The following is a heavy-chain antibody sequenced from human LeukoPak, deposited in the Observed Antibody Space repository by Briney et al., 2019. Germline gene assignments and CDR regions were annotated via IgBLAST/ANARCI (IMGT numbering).Heavy chain of an antibody. D-gene: IGHD2-2*03. CDR2: ISYDGSNK. CDR1: GFTFSSYA. Sequence: PGGSLRLSCAVSGFTFSSYAMHWVRQAPGKGLEWVSVISYDGSNKYYADSVKGRFTISRDNSKNTLYLQMNSLRAEDTAVYYCARGLGIVVVPAGDYFDYWGQGTLVTVSS. CDR3: ARGLGIVVVPAGDYFDY. V-gene: IGHV3-30*04. J-gene: IGHJ4*02.